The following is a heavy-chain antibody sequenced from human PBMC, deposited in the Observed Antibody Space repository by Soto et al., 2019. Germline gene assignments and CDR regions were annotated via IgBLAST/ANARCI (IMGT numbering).Heavy chain of an antibody. Sequence: EVQLLESGGGLVQPGGSLRLSCAASGFTFSSYAMSWVRQAPGKGLEWVSTISAGGSAYYADSVKGRSTISRDNSKNTLYLQMNSLRAEDTAVYYCAKDGWSGSFSDYWGQGTLVTVSS. CDR3: AKDGWSGSFSDY. CDR2: ISAGGSA. CDR1: GFTFSSYA. J-gene: IGHJ4*02. V-gene: IGHV3-23*01. D-gene: IGHD1-26*01.